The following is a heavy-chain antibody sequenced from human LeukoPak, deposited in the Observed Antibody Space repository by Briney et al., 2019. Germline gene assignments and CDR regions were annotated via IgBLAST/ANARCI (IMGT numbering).Heavy chain of an antibody. D-gene: IGHD6-19*01. Sequence: PGRSLRLSCAASGFTFSSYSMNWVRQAPGKGLEWVSSISSSSSYIYYADSVKGRFTISRDNAKNSLYLQMNSLRAEDTAVYYCASMNFGAVAGPDYWGQGTLVTVSS. CDR2: ISSSSSYI. V-gene: IGHV3-21*01. CDR3: ASMNFGAVAGPDY. J-gene: IGHJ4*02. CDR1: GFTFSSYS.